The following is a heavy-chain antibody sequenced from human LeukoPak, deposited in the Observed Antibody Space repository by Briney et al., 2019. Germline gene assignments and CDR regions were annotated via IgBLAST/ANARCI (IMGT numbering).Heavy chain of an antibody. Sequence: GGSLRLSCAASGFTFSSYAMHWVRQAPGKGLEHVSAISSNGGSTYYANSVKGRFTISRDNSLNTLYLQMGSLRAEDMAVYYCARAGPGLQLWLLFDYWGQGTLVTVSS. D-gene: IGHD5-18*01. CDR2: ISSNGGST. CDR3: ARAGPGLQLWLLFDY. CDR1: GFTFSSYA. J-gene: IGHJ4*02. V-gene: IGHV3-64*01.